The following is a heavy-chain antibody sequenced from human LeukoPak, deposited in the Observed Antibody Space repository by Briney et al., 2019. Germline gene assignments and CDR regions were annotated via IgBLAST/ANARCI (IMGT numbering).Heavy chain of an antibody. J-gene: IGHJ6*03. CDR1: GGSFSGYY. V-gene: IGHV4-34*01. D-gene: IGHD3-10*01. Sequence: SETLSLTCAVYGGSFSGYYWSWIRQPPGKGLEWIGEINHSGSTNYNPSLKSRVTISVDTSKNRFSLKLSSVTAADTAVYYCARGSGYGSGSFRSYYYYYYYMDVWGKGTTVTVSS. CDR3: ARGSGYGSGSFRSYYYYYYYMDV. CDR2: INHSGST.